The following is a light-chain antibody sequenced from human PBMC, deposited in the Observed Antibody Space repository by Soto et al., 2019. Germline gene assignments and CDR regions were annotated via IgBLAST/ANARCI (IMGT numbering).Light chain of an antibody. CDR2: GAS. J-gene: IGKJ1*01. CDR3: QQYGSSART. Sequence: DLLMTDSPDSLAVCLGERATISCKSTQTFLYSSNNKNYLAWYQQKPGQPPRLLIYGASSRATGIPDRFSGSGSGTDFTLTISRLEPEDFAVYYCQQYGSSARTFGQGTKVDIK. V-gene: IGKV4-1*01. CDR1: QTFLYSSNNKNY.